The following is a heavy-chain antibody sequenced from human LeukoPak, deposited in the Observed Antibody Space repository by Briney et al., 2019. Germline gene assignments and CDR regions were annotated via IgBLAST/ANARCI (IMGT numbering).Heavy chain of an antibody. CDR3: AREIPAAGAFDY. V-gene: IGHV1-2*04. Sequence: ASVKVSCTASGYTFTGYYMHWVRQAPGQGLEWMGWINPNSGGTNYAQKFQGWVTMTRDTSISTAYMELSRLRSDDTAAYYCAREIPAAGAFDYWGQRTLVTVSS. D-gene: IGHD6-13*01. CDR1: GYTFTGYY. J-gene: IGHJ4*02. CDR2: INPNSGGT.